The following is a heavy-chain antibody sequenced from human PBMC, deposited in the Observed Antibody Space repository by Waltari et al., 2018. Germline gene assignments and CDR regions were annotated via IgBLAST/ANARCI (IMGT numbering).Heavy chain of an antibody. CDR2: ISYDGSNK. CDR3: ARKGGSGWHFDY. D-gene: IGHD6-19*01. CDR1: GFTFSSYA. Sequence: QVQLVESGGGVVQPGRSLRLSCAASGFTFSSYAMHWVRHAPGKGLEWVAVISYDGSNKDYADSVKGRFTISRDNSKNTLYLQMNSLRAEDTAVYYCARKGGSGWHFDYWGQGTLVTVSS. J-gene: IGHJ4*02. V-gene: IGHV3-30-3*01.